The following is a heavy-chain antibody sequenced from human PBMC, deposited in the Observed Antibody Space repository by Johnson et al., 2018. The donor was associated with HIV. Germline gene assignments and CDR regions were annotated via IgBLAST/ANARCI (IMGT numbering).Heavy chain of an antibody. CDR2: SWNSGSI. D-gene: IGHD4-17*01. J-gene: IGHJ3*02. Sequence: VQLVESGGGLIQPGGSLRLSCAASGFTVSSNYMSWVRQAPGKGLEWVSGISWNSGSIGYADSVKGRFTLSRDNSKNTVYLQMNSPRAEDTAVYYCAKDQYRKLTTVAGIWGQGTMVTVSS. CDR3: AKDQYRKLTTVAGI. V-gene: IGHV3-66*03. CDR1: GFTVSSNY.